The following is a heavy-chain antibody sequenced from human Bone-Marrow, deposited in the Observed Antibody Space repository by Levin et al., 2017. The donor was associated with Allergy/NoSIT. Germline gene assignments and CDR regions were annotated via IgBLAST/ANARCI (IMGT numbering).Heavy chain of an antibody. CDR1: GYMFSNYG. CDR3: ARQGYATTWNKEFFFDY. CDR2: ISGYNGNT. Sequence: GASVKVSCKASGYMFSNYGINWVRQAPGQGLEWIGWISGYNGNTKSTENLHGRLTMTTDRSTATAYMELRNLISDDTAVYYCARQGYATTWNKEFFFDYWGQGALVTVSS. V-gene: IGHV1-18*01. D-gene: IGHD1/OR15-1a*01. J-gene: IGHJ4*02.